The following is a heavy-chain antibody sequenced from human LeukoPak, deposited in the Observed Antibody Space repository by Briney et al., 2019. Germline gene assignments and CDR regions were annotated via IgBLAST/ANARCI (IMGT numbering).Heavy chain of an antibody. J-gene: IGHJ4*02. D-gene: IGHD3-3*01. CDR2: ISGSGGST. V-gene: IGHV3-23*01. CDR1: GFTFSSYA. Sequence: QPGGSLRLSCAASGFTFSSYAMSWVRQAPGKGLEWVSAISGSGGSTYYADSVKGRFTISRDNSKNTLYLQMNSLRAEDTAVYYCAKGVRYYDFWSGYYTDAYFDYWGQGTLVTVSS. CDR3: AKGVRYYDFWSGYYTDAYFDY.